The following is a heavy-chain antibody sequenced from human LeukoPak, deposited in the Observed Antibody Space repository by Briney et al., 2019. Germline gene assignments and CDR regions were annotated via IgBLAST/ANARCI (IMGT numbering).Heavy chain of an antibody. J-gene: IGHJ6*03. Sequence: PSETLSLTCTVSGGSISSGSYYWSWLRQPAGKGLEWIVRIYTSGSTNYNPALKSRVTISVNTSKNQFSLKLSSVTAADTAVYYCAREDGAGSSSWYVPYYYYYYMDVWGKGTTVTVSS. CDR2: IYTSGST. CDR1: GGSISSGSYY. V-gene: IGHV4-61*02. CDR3: AREDGAGSSSWYVPYYYYYYMDV. D-gene: IGHD6-13*01.